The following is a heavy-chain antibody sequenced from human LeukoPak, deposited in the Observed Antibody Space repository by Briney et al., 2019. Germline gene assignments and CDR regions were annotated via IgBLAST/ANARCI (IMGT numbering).Heavy chain of an antibody. CDR3: ARPSYYDSSGYYLAY. CDR1: GASISSGSNY. V-gene: IGHV4-39*07. J-gene: IGHJ4*02. D-gene: IGHD3-22*01. Sequence: PSETLSLTCSVSGASISSGSNYWGWIRQPPGKTLEWIGSIYSSGSTYYNSSLQSRVIIIIDTPKNQFSLKLNSVTAADTAVYYCARPSYYDSSGYYLAYWGQGNLVTVSS. CDR2: IYSSGST.